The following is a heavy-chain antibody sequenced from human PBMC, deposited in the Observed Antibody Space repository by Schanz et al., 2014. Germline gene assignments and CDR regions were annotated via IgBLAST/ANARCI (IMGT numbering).Heavy chain of an antibody. V-gene: IGHV3-30-3*01. CDR2: ISYDGNTK. CDR3: AMGGYQLHH. D-gene: IGHD1-7*01. Sequence: QVQLVESGGGVVQPGGSLRLSCAASGFTFNSYAFHWVRQAPGKGLEWVALISYDGNTKYYADSVKGRFTISRDNAENTLYLQMNSLRVEDTAVYYCAMGGYQLHHWGQGTLVTVSS. CDR1: GFTFNSYA. J-gene: IGHJ4*02.